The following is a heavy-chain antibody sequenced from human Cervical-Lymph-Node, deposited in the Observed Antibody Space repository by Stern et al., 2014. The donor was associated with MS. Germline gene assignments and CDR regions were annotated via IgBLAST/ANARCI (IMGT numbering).Heavy chain of an antibody. J-gene: IGHJ4*02. Sequence: EQLVESGPEVKKPGASVMVSCKTSGYTFTNYYIHWVRQAPGQGLEWMGIINPNGSVTASAQKFQGRLTITRDTSTTTVYMRLITLTSEDTAMYYCTRAVGGVGREWGQGTLVFVSS. CDR2: INPNGSVT. V-gene: IGHV1-46*01. D-gene: IGHD3-16*01. CDR1: GYTFTNYY. CDR3: TRAVGGVGRE.